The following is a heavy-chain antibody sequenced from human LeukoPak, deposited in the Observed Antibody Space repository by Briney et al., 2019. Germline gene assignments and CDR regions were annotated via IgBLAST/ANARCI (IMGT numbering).Heavy chain of an antibody. J-gene: IGHJ4*02. CDR3: ARHSDHGSGFDY. D-gene: IGHD1-14*01. CDR1: GGSISSYY. CDR2: IYTSGST. Sequence: SETLSLTCTVSGGSISSYYWSWIRQPPGKGLKWIGYIYTSGSTNYNPSLKRRVTISVDTSKNQFSLKLSSVTAAYTAVYYCARHSDHGSGFDYWGQGTLVTVSS. V-gene: IGHV4-4*09.